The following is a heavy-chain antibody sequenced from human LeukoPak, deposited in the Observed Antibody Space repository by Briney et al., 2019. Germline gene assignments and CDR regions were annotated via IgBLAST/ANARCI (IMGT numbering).Heavy chain of an antibody. CDR3: ARQGEGYTYYYDSSGYYYDY. D-gene: IGHD3-22*01. Sequence: SETLSLTCTVSGGSISSSSYYWGWIRQPPGKGLEWTGSIYYSGSTYYNPSLKSRVTISVDTSKNQFSLKLSSVTAADTAVYYCARQGEGYTYYYDSSGYYYDYWGQGTLVTVSS. CDR1: GGSISSSSYY. V-gene: IGHV4-39*01. CDR2: IYYSGST. J-gene: IGHJ4*02.